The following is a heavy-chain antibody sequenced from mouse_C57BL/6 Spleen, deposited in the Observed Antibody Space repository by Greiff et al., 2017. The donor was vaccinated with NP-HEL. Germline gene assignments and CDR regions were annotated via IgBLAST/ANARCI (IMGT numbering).Heavy chain of an antibody. Sequence: QVQLQQPGAELVRPGSSVKLSCKASGYTFTSYWMDGVKQRPGQGLEWIGNIYPSDSETHYNQKFKDKATLTVDKSSSTAYMQLSSLTSEDSAVYYCARGAVVALDYWGQGTTLTVSS. CDR1: GYTFTSYW. V-gene: IGHV1-61*01. J-gene: IGHJ2*01. D-gene: IGHD1-1*01. CDR3: ARGAVVALDY. CDR2: IYPSDSET.